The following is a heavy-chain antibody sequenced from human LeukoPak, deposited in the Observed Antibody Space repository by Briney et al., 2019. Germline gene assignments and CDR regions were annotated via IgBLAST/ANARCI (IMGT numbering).Heavy chain of an antibody. Sequence: SETLSLTCAVYGESFSGYYWSWIRQPPGKGREWIGEINHSGSTNYNPSLKSRVTISVDTSKNQFSLKLSSVTAADTAVYYCARGTVAAAGTYYFDYWGQGTLVTVSS. D-gene: IGHD6-13*01. CDR1: GESFSGYY. V-gene: IGHV4-34*01. CDR3: ARGTVAAAGTYYFDY. J-gene: IGHJ4*02. CDR2: INHSGST.